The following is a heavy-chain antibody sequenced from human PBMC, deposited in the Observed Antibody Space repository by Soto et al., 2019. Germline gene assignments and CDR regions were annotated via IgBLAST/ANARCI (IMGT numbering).Heavy chain of an antibody. CDR3: ARGAVSTIFGVVITYYGMDV. Sequence: QVQLVQSGAEVKKPGASVKVSCKASGYTFTSYDINWVRQATGQGLEWMGWMNPNSGNTGYAQKFRGRVTMTRNTSISTAYMELSSLRSEDTAVYYCARGAVSTIFGVVITYYGMDVWGQGTTVTVSS. J-gene: IGHJ6*02. V-gene: IGHV1-8*01. CDR2: MNPNSGNT. D-gene: IGHD3-3*01. CDR1: GYTFTSYD.